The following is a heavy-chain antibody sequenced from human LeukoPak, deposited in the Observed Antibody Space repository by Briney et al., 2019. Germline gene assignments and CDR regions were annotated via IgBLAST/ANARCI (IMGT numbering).Heavy chain of an antibody. J-gene: IGHJ6*03. CDR1: GYSISSGYY. CDR3: ARDGSTSYLQGWESYYYYYMDV. V-gene: IGHV4-38-2*02. Sequence: NPSETLSLTCTVSGYSISSGYYWGWIRQPPGKGLEWIGSIYHSGSTYYNPSLKSRVTISVDTSKNQFSLKLSSVTAADTAVYYCARDGSTSYLQGWESYYYYYMDVWGKGTTVTVSS. D-gene: IGHD2-2*01. CDR2: IYHSGST.